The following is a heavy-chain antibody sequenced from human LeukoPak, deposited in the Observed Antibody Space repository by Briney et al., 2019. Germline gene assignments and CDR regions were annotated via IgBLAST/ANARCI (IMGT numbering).Heavy chain of an antibody. CDR2: ISYDGSNK. CDR3: AKDRIPLLMGTGFDY. CDR1: GFTFSSYG. D-gene: IGHD3-10*01. Sequence: PGGSLRLSCAASGFTFSSYGMHWVRQAPGKGLEWVAVISYDGSNKYYADSVKGRFTISRDNSKNTLYLQMNSLRAEDTAVYYCAKDRIPLLMGTGFDYWGQGTLVTVSS. V-gene: IGHV3-30*18. J-gene: IGHJ4*02.